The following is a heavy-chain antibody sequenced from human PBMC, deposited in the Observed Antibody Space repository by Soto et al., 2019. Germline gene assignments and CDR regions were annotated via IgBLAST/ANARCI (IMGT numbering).Heavy chain of an antibody. J-gene: IGHJ4*02. CDR2: IYTRGTT. D-gene: IGHD3-16*01. CDR1: GAPISRFY. V-gene: IGHV4-4*07. Sequence: QVQLQESGPGLVKPSETLSLACTVSGAPISRFYWSWIRQSAGKGLEWIGRIYTRGTTDYNPSLNSRVTVSIDTSKNQLSLKLTSVTAADTALYYCARGGTYFFDSWGQGILVTVSS. CDR3: ARGGTYFFDS.